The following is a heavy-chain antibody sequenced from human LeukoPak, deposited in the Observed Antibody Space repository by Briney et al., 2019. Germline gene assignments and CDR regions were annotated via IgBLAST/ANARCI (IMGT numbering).Heavy chain of an antibody. CDR2: ISAYTGNT. J-gene: IGHJ3*02. D-gene: IGHD6-19*01. CDR3: ARPLVAGTDAFDI. V-gene: IGHV1-18*01. CDR1: GYFFTSYG. Sequence: ASVKVSCKTSGYFFTSYGISWVRQAPGQGLEWMGWISAYTGNTNYAQKLQGRVTMTTDTSTSTAYMELTSLRSDDTAVYYCARPLVAGTDAFDIWGQGTMVTVSS.